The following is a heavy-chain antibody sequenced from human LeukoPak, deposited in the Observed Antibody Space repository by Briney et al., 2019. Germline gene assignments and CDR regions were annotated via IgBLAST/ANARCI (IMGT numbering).Heavy chain of an antibody. D-gene: IGHD2-21*02. CDR1: GFTFSSYA. CDR3: AKDWWVVTATNDAFDI. CDR2: ISGSGGST. Sequence: RPGGSLRLSCAASGFTFSSYAMSWVRQAPGKGLEWVSAISGSGGSTYYADSVKGRFTISRDNSKNTLYLQMNSLRAEDTAVYYCAKDWWVVTATNDAFDIWGQGTMVTVSS. J-gene: IGHJ3*02. V-gene: IGHV3-23*01.